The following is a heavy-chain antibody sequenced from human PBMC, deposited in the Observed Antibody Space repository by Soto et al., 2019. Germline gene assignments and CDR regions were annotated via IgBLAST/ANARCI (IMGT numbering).Heavy chain of an antibody. D-gene: IGHD3-3*01. CDR1: GFTFDDYT. CDR3: AKDGLGVITIFGVVTEYYFDY. Sequence: TGGSLRLSCAASGFTFDDYTMHWVRQAPGKGLEWVSLISWDGGSTYYADSVKGRFTISRDNSKNSLYLQMNSLRTEDTALYYCAKDGLGVITIFGVVTEYYFDYWGQGTLVTVSS. J-gene: IGHJ4*02. CDR2: ISWDGGST. V-gene: IGHV3-43*01.